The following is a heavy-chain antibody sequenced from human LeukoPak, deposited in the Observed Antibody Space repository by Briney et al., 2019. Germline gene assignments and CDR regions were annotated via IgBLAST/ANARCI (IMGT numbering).Heavy chain of an antibody. CDR1: GGSVSSSNW. CDR2: IYHSGST. CDR3: ARVRLPTQQFGGSSGYYYYMDV. Sequence: SETLSLTCAVSGGSVSSSNWWSWVRQPPGKGLEWIGEIYHSGSTYYNPSLKSRVTISVDRSKNQFSLKLSSVTAADTAVYYCARVRLPTQQFGGSSGYYYYMDVWGKGTTVTVSS. V-gene: IGHV4-4*02. J-gene: IGHJ6*03. D-gene: IGHD3-10*01.